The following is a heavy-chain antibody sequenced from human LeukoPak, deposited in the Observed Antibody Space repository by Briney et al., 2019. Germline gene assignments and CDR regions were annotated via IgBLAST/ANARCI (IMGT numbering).Heavy chain of an antibody. CDR2: ISAYNGNT. CDR3: ARDVGAEPYYYYGMDV. D-gene: IGHD1-26*01. CDR1: GYTFTSYG. Sequence: ASVKVSCKASGYTFTSYGISWVRQAPGQGLEWMGWISAYNGNTNYAQKLQGRVTMTTDTSTSTAYMELRSLRSDDTAVYYCARDVGAEPYYYYGMDVWGQGTTVTVSS. V-gene: IGHV1-18*01. J-gene: IGHJ6*02.